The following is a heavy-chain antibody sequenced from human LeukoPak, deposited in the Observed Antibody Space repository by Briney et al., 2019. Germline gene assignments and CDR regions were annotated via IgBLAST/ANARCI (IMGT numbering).Heavy chain of an antibody. CDR1: GFTFDDYA. CDR2: ITWNSGSV. D-gene: IGHD1-26*01. J-gene: IGHJ4*02. CDR3: AKDKSGNYYFDY. Sequence: GGSLRLSCVASGFTFDDYAMHWVRQTPGKGLEWVSGITWNSGSVGYADSVKGRFTISRDNAKNSLYLQMNSLRAEDTALYYCAKDKSGNYYFDYWGQGTLVTVSS. V-gene: IGHV3-9*01.